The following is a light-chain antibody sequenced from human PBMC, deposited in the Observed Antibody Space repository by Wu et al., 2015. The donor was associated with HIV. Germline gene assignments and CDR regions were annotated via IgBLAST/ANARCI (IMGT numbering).Light chain of an antibody. CDR3: QQYGGSPPLYT. CDR1: QSVSSRY. Sequence: VVMTQSPATLSVSSGERAALSCRASQSVSSRYLAWYHQRPGQAPRLLIYGASSRATGIPDRFSGSGSGTDFTLTISRLEPEDFAVYYCQQYGGSPPLYTFGQGTKLEIK. CDR2: GAS. J-gene: IGKJ2*01. V-gene: IGKV3-20*01.